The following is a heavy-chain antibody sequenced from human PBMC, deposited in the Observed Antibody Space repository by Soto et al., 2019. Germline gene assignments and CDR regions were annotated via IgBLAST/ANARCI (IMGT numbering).Heavy chain of an antibody. CDR2: ISAYTDDP. J-gene: IGHJ5*02. V-gene: IGHV1-18*01. D-gene: IGHD2-2*01. CDR1: GYTFTNFG. Sequence: QIQLMQSGSEMRRPGASVRISCKASGYTFTNFGVTWVRQAPGQGLEWMGWISAYTDDPNYAQKFQGRVTMTIDTSTSTAYLDLRSLTSDDTAVYYCARVIPGAEAWFDPWGQGTLVTVSS. CDR3: ARVIPGAEAWFDP.